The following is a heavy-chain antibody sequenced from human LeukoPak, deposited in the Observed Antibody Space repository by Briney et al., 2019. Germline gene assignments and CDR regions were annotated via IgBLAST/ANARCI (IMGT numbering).Heavy chain of an antibody. Sequence: GRSLRLSCAASGFTFSSYGMHWVRQAPGKGLEWVAVIWYDGSNKYYADSVKGRFTISRDNSKNTLYLQMNSLRAEDTAVYYCARDRRGVGAFDIWGQGTMVTVSS. D-gene: IGHD3-10*01. CDR2: IWYDGSNK. CDR3: ARDRRGVGAFDI. CDR1: GFTFSSYG. V-gene: IGHV3-33*01. J-gene: IGHJ3*02.